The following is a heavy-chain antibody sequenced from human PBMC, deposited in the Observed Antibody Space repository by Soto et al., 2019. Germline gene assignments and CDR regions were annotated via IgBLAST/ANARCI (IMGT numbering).Heavy chain of an antibody. CDR2: INSSGSTI. D-gene: IGHD3-9*01. CDR3: AGDLRYDILTGYDAFDI. CDR1: GFTFSSYE. J-gene: IGHJ3*02. Sequence: GGSLRLSCAASGFTFSSYEMNWVRQAPGKGLEWVSYINSSGSTIYYADSVKRRFTISRDNARNSLYLHMNSLRAENTAVYYCAGDLRYDILTGYDAFDIWGQGTKVTVSS. V-gene: IGHV3-48*03.